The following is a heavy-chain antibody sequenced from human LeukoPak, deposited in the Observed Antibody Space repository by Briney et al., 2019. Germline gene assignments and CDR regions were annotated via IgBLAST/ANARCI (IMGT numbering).Heavy chain of an antibody. V-gene: IGHV3-23*01. CDR1: GFTFSNYA. Sequence: TGGSLRLSCAASGFTFSNYAMSWVRKAPGKGLEWVSDISDSGGSTSSADSVKGRFTISRDNAKNSLYLQMNSLRAEDTAVYYCARDQLRSGSLWYFDLWGRGTLITVSS. D-gene: IGHD1-26*01. J-gene: IGHJ2*01. CDR2: ISDSGGST. CDR3: ARDQLRSGSLWYFDL.